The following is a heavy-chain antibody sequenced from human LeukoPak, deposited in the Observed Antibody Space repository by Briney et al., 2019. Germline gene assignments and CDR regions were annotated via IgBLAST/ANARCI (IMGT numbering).Heavy chain of an antibody. D-gene: IGHD3-10*01. CDR1: GASITSSY. J-gene: IGHJ5*02. CDR3: ARDGYGSGSYGWFDP. V-gene: IGHV4-59*01. CDR2: IYSGST. Sequence: SETLSLACSVSGASITSSYWSWIRQTPGKGLEWIGNIYSGSTNYNPSFESRVTVSLDTSKNQISLRLTSVTAADTALYYCARDGYGSGSYGWFDPWCQGTLVTVSS.